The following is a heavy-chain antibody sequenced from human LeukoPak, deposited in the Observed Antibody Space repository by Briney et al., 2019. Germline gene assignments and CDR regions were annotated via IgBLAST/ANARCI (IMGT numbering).Heavy chain of an antibody. D-gene: IGHD2-2*01. CDR2: INPNSGGT. V-gene: IGHV1-2*06. J-gene: IGHJ6*03. Sequence: ASVKVSCKASGYTFTGYYMHWVRQAPGQGLEWMGRINPNSGGTNYAQKFQGRVTMTRDTSISTAYMELCRLRSDDTAVYYCARDLGVVVPAATLGYYYYFYMDVWGKGTTVTVSS. CDR1: GYTFTGYY. CDR3: ARDLGVVVPAATLGYYYYFYMDV.